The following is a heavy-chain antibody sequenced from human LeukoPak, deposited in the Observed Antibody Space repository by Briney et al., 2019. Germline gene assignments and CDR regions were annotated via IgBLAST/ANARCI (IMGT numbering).Heavy chain of an antibody. V-gene: IGHV1-8*01. CDR2: MNPNSGNT. CDR1: GYTFTSYD. D-gene: IGHD2-2*01. Sequence: GASVKVSCKASGYTFTSYDINWVRQATGQGLEWMGWMNPNSGNTGYAQEFQGRVTMTRNTSISTAYMELSSLRSEDTAVYYCARWVGYCSSTSCDWFDPWGQGTLVTVSS. CDR3: ARWVGYCSSTSCDWFDP. J-gene: IGHJ5*02.